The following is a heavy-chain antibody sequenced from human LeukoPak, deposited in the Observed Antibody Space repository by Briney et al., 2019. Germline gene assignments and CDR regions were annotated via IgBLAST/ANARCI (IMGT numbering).Heavy chain of an antibody. D-gene: IGHD3-22*01. J-gene: IGHJ3*02. CDR1: GGSISNYY. CDR3: ARAHSYDSSGYPHDAFDI. V-gene: IGHV4-59*01. Sequence: SETLSLNCTVSGGSISNYYWSWIRQPPGKELEWIGYIYYSGSTNYNPSLKSRVTISVDTSKNQFSLKLSSVAAADTAVYYCARAHSYDSSGYPHDAFDIWGQGTMVTVSS. CDR2: IYYSGST.